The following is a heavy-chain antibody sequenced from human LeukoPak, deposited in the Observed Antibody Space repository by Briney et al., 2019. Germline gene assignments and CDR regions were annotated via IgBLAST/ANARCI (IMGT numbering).Heavy chain of an antibody. CDR2: ISDSGSLT. D-gene: IGHD6-19*01. CDR3: AKDARRTDGWFYFDY. V-gene: IGHV3-23*01. J-gene: IGHJ4*02. CDR1: GFAFSSQA. Sequence: GGSLRLSCAASGFAFSSQAMGWVRQAPGKGLEWVSVISDSGSLTYYADSVKGRFTISRDNSKKTLFLQLNSLRAEDTAIYYCAKDARRTDGWFYFDYWGQGALVTVSS.